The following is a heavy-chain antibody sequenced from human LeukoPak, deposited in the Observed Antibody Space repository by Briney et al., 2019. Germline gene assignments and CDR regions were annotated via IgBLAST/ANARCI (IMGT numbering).Heavy chain of an antibody. CDR1: GFTFSSYM. J-gene: IGHJ6*04. Sequence: GGSLRLSCAASGFTFSSYMMTWVRQAPGKGLEWVSSISSSSSYIYYADSVKGRFTISRDNARNSLYLQMNSLRAEDTAVYYCAELGITMIGGVWGKGTTVTISS. V-gene: IGHV3-21*01. D-gene: IGHD3-10*02. CDR3: AELGITMIGGV. CDR2: ISSSSSYI.